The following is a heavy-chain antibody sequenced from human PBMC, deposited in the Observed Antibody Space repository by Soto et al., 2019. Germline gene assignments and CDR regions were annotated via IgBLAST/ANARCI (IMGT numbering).Heavy chain of an antibody. V-gene: IGHV3-48*04. CDR3: AKDSSYSYGYGEDY. CDR2: ISSSSSTI. Sequence: GGSLRLSCAASGFTFSSYSMNWVRQAPGKGLEWVSYISSSSSTIYYPDSVKGRFTISRDNAKNSLYLQMNSLRAEDTAVYYCAKDSSYSYGYGEDYWGQGTLVTVSS. CDR1: GFTFSSYS. J-gene: IGHJ4*02. D-gene: IGHD5-18*01.